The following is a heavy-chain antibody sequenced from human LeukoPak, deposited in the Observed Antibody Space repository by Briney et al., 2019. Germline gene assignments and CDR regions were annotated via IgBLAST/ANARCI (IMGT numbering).Heavy chain of an antibody. CDR2: IKSKTDDGTA. CDR1: GFTFSNAW. D-gene: IGHD1-26*01. Sequence: GGSLRLSCAASGFTFSNAWMSWVRQAPGKGLEGVGRIKSKTDDGTADYAAPVKGRFTISRDDSKDTLYLQMNSLKTEDTAVYYCTTYNGNYYFSDYWGQGTLVTVSS. CDR3: TTYNGNYYFSDY. V-gene: IGHV3-15*01. J-gene: IGHJ4*02.